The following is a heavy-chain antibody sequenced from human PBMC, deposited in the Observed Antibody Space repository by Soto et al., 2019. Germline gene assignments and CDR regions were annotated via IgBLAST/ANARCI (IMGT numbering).Heavy chain of an antibody. V-gene: IGHV4-4*07. CDR2: IYTNGGT. Sequence: SETLSLTCSVSCGSINGYYWSWVRQPAGKGLEWIGRIYTNGGTNYNPSLKSRVTMSIDTSQNRFSLVLSTVTAADSALYFCARGPFSGNSRSFDYWGPGTLVTVSS. CDR3: ARGPFSGNSRSFDY. J-gene: IGHJ4*02. CDR1: CGSINGYY. D-gene: IGHD1-26*01.